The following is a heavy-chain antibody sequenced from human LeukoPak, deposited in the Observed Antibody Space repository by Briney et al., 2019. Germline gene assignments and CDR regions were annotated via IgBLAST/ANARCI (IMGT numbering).Heavy chain of an antibody. CDR2: ISAYNGNT. J-gene: IGHJ4*02. V-gene: IGHV1-18*01. Sequence: ASVKVSCKASGYTFTSYGISWVRQAPGQGLECMGWISAYNGNTNYAQKLQGRVTMTTDTSTSTAYMELRSLRSDDTAVYYCARVYSGYRRYYFDYWGQGTLVTVSS. CDR3: ARVYSGYRRYYFDY. D-gene: IGHD5-12*01. CDR1: GYTFTSYG.